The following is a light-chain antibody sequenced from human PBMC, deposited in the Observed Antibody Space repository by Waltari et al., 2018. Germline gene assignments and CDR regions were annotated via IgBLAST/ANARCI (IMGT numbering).Light chain of an antibody. J-gene: IGLJ1*01. CDR2: EVT. Sequence: QSALTQPPSASGSPGQSVTISCTGTSSDVGAYNYVSWYQQYPGKAPKLIIYEVTNRPSGVPDRFSGSKSGNTASRTVSGLQADDEADYYCCSHGGSNNFYIFGTGTTVTVL. CDR1: SSDVGAYNY. CDR3: CSHGGSNNFYI. V-gene: IGLV2-8*01.